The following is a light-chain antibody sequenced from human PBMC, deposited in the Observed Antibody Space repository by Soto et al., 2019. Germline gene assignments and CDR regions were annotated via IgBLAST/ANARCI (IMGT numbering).Light chain of an antibody. CDR1: ENVGTN. CDR3: QQYNNWGLS. Sequence: IVMTQSPATLSVSPGEGVTLSCRASENVGTNLAWYQQKPGQAPRLLMYGSSTRATRIPATFSGSGSGTEFTLTISSLQSEESAVYYCQQYNNWGLSFGGGTKVEIK. J-gene: IGKJ4*01. V-gene: IGKV3D-15*01. CDR2: GSS.